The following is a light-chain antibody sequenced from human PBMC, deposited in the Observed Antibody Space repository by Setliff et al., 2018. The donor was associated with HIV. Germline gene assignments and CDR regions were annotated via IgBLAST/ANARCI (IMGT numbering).Light chain of an antibody. V-gene: IGLV8-61*01. CDR3: VLYMGGGISV. Sequence: QTVVTQEPSFSASPGGTVILTCALNSGSVSSTYYPSWYQQTPGQPPRALIYGTNSRCSGVPNRFSGSILGRKAALTITGAQAEDESDYYCVLYMGGGISVFGGGTKVTV. CDR1: SGSVSSTYY. CDR2: GTN. J-gene: IGLJ2*01.